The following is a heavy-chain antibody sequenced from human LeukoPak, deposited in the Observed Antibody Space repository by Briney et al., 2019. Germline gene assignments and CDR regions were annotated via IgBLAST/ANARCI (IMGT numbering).Heavy chain of an antibody. J-gene: IGHJ4*02. CDR3: AREEDGAAAAYAAY. D-gene: IGHD6-13*01. CDR1: GFTFSDYY. CDR2: TSSSGSTK. Sequence: GGSLRISCAASGFTFSDYYMSWIRQAPGKGLEWVSYTSSSGSTKYYADSVKGRFTISRDNAKSSLYLQMNSLRAEDTAVYYCAREEDGAAAAYAAYWGQGTLVTVSS. V-gene: IGHV3-11*01.